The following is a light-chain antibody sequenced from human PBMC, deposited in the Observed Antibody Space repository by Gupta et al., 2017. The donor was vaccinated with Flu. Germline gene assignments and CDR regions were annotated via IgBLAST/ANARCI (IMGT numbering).Light chain of an antibody. CDR1: SFNIGRNI. Sequence: QSVLTQPPSASGTPGQTVTISCSGTSFNIGRNIVHWFQQFPGTAPRLLIYRNDQRPSGVPDRFSGYKSRTSDSLAINGLQSEDEGDYYCNTWDDRLRAVVFGGGTKLTVL. CDR3: NTWDDRLRAVV. V-gene: IGLV1-44*01. CDR2: RND. J-gene: IGLJ2*01.